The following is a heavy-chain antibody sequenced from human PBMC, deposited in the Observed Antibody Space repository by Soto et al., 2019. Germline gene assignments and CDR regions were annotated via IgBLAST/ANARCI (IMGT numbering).Heavy chain of an antibody. D-gene: IGHD3-3*01. CDR2: INSDGSST. CDR3: ASHCDFWSGYPDY. V-gene: IGHV3-74*01. CDR1: GFTFSSYW. Sequence: GGSLRLSCAASGFTFSSYWMHWVRQAPGKGLVWVSRINSDGSSTSYADSVKGRFTISRDNAKNTLYLQMNSLRAEDTAVYNCASHCDFWSGYPDYWGQGTLVTVSS. J-gene: IGHJ4*02.